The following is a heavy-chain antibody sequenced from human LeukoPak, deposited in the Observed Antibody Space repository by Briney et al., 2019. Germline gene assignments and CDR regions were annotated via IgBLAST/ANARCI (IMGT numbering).Heavy chain of an antibody. D-gene: IGHD6-13*01. CDR3: AKPQYSSSWTDAFDI. J-gene: IGHJ3*02. Sequence: GGSLRLSCAASGFTFSNYAMSWVRQAPGKGLEWVSAISGSGGSTEYADSVKGRFTISRDRSKNTLYLQMKSLRAEDTAVYYCAKPQYSSSWTDAFDIWGRGTVVTVSS. CDR2: ISGSGGST. V-gene: IGHV3-23*01. CDR1: GFTFSNYA.